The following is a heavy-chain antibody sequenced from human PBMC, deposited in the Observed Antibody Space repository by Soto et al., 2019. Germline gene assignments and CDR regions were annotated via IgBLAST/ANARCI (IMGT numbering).Heavy chain of an antibody. CDR3: ARGRDAASHVYAQQGMDA. CDR1: GYNLGAYY. D-gene: IGHD2-15*01. CDR2: MDPITGGT. Sequence: ASVKVSCKASGYNLGAYYTYGVRQAPGRGREWVGLMDPITGGTDYEERLRDRVTMTRDTSINTAYMELRRLRGDDTAIYFCARGRDAASHVYAQQGMDACGQGTTVTVCS. J-gene: IGHJ6*02. V-gene: IGHV1-2*02.